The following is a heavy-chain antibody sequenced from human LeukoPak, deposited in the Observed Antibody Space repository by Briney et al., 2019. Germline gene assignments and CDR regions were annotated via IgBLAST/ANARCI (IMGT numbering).Heavy chain of an antibody. CDR2: ISYDGSNK. J-gene: IGHJ4*02. CDR1: GFTFSSYG. D-gene: IGHD3-16*02. Sequence: GRSLRLSCAASGFTFSSYGMHWVRQARGKGLEWVAVISYDGSNKYSADSVKGRFTISRDNSKNTLYLQMNSLRAEDTDVYYCAKDFLGTYYDYVWGSYRYTGFDYWGQGTLVTVSS. V-gene: IGHV3-30*18. CDR3: AKDFLGTYYDYVWGSYRYTGFDY.